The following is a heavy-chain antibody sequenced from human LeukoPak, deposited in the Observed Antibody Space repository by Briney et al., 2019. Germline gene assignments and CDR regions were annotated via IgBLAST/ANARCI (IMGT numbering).Heavy chain of an antibody. V-gene: IGHV4-59*01. CDR3: ARKSVSVRDAFDI. D-gene: IGHD4-11*01. Sequence: SETLSLTCTVSSGFISRYYWSWIRQPPGKGLDWHGYIYYTGSTYYNPLLKSRVPISVDTSRNQFSLKLTSVTPADTAVFYCARKSVSVRDAFDIWGQGTMVTVSS. CDR1: SGFISRYY. J-gene: IGHJ3*02. CDR2: IYYTGST.